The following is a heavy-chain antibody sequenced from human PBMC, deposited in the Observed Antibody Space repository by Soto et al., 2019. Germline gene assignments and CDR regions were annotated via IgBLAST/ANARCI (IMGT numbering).Heavy chain of an antibody. J-gene: IGHJ6*02. CDR3: ASGNYGSGSYYNAPYYYYGMDV. CDR1: GGTFSSYA. Sequence: SVKVSCKTSGGTFSSYAISWVRQAPGQGLEWMGGIIPIFGTANYAQKFQGRVSITADDSTSTAYMELSSLRSEDTAVYFCASGNYGSGSYYNAPYYYYGMDVWGQGTTVTVSS. D-gene: IGHD3-10*01. CDR2: IIPIFGTA. V-gene: IGHV1-69*13.